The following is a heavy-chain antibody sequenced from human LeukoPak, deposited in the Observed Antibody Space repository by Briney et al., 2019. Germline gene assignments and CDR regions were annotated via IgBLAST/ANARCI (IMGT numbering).Heavy chain of an antibody. V-gene: IGHV4-4*07. D-gene: IGHD1-26*01. Sequence: SETLSLTCTVSGGSISSYYWSWIRQPAGKGLEWIGRIYTSGSTNYNPSLKSRVTMSVDTSKNQFSLKLSSVTAADTAVYYCASDLLSGSHSDDAFDIWGQGTMVTVSS. J-gene: IGHJ3*02. CDR2: IYTSGST. CDR1: GGSISSYY. CDR3: ASDLLSGSHSDDAFDI.